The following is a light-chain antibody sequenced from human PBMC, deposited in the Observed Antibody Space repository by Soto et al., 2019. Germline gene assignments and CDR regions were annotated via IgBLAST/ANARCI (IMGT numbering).Light chain of an antibody. CDR1: QSISSY. Sequence: DIQMTQSPSSLSASVGDRVTITCRASQSISSYLNWYQQKPGKAPKLLIYAASSLQSGVPSRFSGSGSGTEFSLLISSRLPEDFATYYCHQSYSTPTYTFGRGTKLEIK. J-gene: IGKJ2*01. CDR2: AAS. V-gene: IGKV1-39*01. CDR3: HQSYSTPTYT.